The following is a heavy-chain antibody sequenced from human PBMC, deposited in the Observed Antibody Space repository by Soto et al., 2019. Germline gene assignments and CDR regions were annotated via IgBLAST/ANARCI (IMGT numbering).Heavy chain of an antibody. CDR1: GFTFSSYA. V-gene: IGHV3-23*01. CDR3: AKPGVAGPAYYYYDY. D-gene: IGHD6-19*01. Sequence: HRGGSLSLSCTASGFTFSSYARTWVRQAPGKGLEWVSGISNSGGGTYYADSVKGRFTSSRDNSKNTRDLQMNSLRAEDTAVYYCAKPGVAGPAYYYYDYWGQGTLVTVS. CDR2: ISNSGGGT. J-gene: IGHJ4*02.